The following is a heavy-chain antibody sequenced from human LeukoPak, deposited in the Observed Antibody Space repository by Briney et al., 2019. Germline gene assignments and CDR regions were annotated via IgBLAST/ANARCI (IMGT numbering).Heavy chain of an antibody. CDR3: AREHSSGWYGDRYWFDP. J-gene: IGHJ5*02. D-gene: IGHD6-19*01. CDR1: GFTFSSYW. V-gene: IGHV3-74*01. Sequence: GGSLRLSCAASGFTFSSYWMHWVRQAPGKGLVWVSRINSDGSSTSYADSVKGRFTISRDNAKNTLYLQMNSLRAEDTAVYYCAREHSSGWYGDRYWFDPWGQGTLVTVSS. CDR2: INSDGSST.